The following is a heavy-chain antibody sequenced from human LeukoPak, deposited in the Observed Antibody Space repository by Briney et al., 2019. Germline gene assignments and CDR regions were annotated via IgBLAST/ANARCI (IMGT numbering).Heavy chain of an antibody. CDR1: GYTFTGYY. J-gene: IGHJ3*02. V-gene: IGHV1-8*02. CDR2: INPNSGYT. D-gene: IGHD6-13*01. CDR3: ARGNRLYSSSWSSLAFDI. Sequence: ASVKVSCKASGYTFTGYYMHWVRQAPGQGLEWMGWINPNSGYTGYAQKFQGRVTVTRDTSISTAYMDLSSLRSEDTAVYYCARGNRLYSSSWSSLAFDIWGQGTMVTFSS.